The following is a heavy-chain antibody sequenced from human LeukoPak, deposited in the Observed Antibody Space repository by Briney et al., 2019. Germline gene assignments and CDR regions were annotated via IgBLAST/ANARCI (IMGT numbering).Heavy chain of an antibody. D-gene: IGHD3-22*01. CDR3: ARANYYDSSGPPSGLDY. V-gene: IGHV4-31*03. Sequence: PSETLSLTCTVSGGSISSGGYYCSWIRQHPGKGLEWIGYIYYSGSTYYNPSLKSRVTISVDTSKNQFSLKLSSVTAADTAVYYCARANYYDSSGPPSGLDYWGQGTLVTVSS. J-gene: IGHJ4*02. CDR1: GGSISSGGYY. CDR2: IYYSGST.